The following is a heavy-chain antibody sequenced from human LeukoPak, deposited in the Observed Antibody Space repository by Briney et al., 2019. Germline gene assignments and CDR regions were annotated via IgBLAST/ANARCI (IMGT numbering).Heavy chain of an antibody. CDR2: IKQDGSEK. D-gene: IGHD3-9*01. CDR3: AREHTIFLVDY. CDR1: GFTFSSYW. V-gene: IGHV3-7*01. Sequence: GGSLRLSCAASGFTFSSYWMSWVRQAPGKGLEWVANIKQDGSEKYYVDSVEGRFTISRDNAKNSLYLQMNSLRAEDTAVYYCAREHTIFLVDYWGQGTLVTVSS. J-gene: IGHJ4*02.